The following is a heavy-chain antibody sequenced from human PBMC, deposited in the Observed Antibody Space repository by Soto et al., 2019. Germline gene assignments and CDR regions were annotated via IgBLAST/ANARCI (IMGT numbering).Heavy chain of an antibody. CDR3: AHRPVAGGGYIDY. D-gene: IGHD6-19*01. Sequence: QITLKESGPTLVKPTQTLTLTCTFSGFSLSNSGVGVGWLREPPGKALEWLAVTYCDDAKRYSPSLKSRLTLTQDTSNYQVVLTLPNIDPVDTATYYCAHRPVAGGGYIDYWGQGTLVAVS. V-gene: IGHV2-5*02. CDR1: GFSLSNSGVG. CDR2: TYCDDAK. J-gene: IGHJ4*02.